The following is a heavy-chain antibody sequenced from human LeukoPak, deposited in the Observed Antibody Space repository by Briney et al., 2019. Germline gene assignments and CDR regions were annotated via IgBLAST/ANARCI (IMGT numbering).Heavy chain of an antibody. CDR2: ISYDGGNK. CDR1: GFTFSSYG. V-gene: IGHV3-30*03. CDR3: ARGGILTGPFDY. J-gene: IGHJ4*02. D-gene: IGHD3-9*01. Sequence: PGGSLRLSCAASGFTFSSYGMHWVRQAPGRGLEWVAVISYDGGNKYYADSVKGRFTISRDNSKNTLYLQMNSLRAEDTAVYYCARGGILTGPFDYWGQGTLVTVSS.